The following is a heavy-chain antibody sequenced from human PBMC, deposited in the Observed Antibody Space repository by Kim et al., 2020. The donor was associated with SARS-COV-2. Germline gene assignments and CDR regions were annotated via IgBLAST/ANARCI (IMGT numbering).Heavy chain of an antibody. Sequence: NYNPSRKSRDTISVDTSKNQFSRKLSSVTAADTAVYYCASYDSSGYYHDYWGQGTLVTVSS. V-gene: IGHV4-59*01. J-gene: IGHJ4*02. D-gene: IGHD3-22*01. CDR3: ASYDSSGYYHDY.